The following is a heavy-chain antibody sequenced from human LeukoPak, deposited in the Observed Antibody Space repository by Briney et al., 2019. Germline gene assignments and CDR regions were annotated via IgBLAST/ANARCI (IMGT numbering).Heavy chain of an antibody. CDR2: TYYRSKWYN. CDR3: ARDVGVTGSSGYRFDY. J-gene: IGHJ4*02. Sequence: SQTLSLTCAISGDSVSSNSAAWNWIRQSPSRGLEWLGRTYYRSKWYNDYAVSVKSRITINPDTSKNQFSLQLNSVTPEDTAVYYCARDVGVTGSSGYRFDYWGQGTLVTVSS. V-gene: IGHV6-1*01. D-gene: IGHD3-22*01. CDR1: GDSVSSNSAA.